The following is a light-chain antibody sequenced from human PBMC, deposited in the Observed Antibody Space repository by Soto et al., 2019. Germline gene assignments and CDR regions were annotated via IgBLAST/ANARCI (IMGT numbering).Light chain of an antibody. V-gene: IGKV3-11*01. CDR2: DAS. J-gene: IGKJ5*01. CDR1: QSVSSY. CDR3: QQYSSSPSIT. Sequence: EIVMTQSPSTLSVYPGERATLSCRASQSVSSYLAWYQQKPGQAPRLLIFDASNRATGTPARFSGSGSGTDFTLTISSLEPEDFAVYYCQQYSSSPSITFGQGTRLEIK.